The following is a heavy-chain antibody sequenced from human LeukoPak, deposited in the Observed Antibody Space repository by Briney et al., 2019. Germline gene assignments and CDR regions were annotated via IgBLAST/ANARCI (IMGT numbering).Heavy chain of an antibody. Sequence: PGGSLRLSCAASGFTFSSYAMHWVRQAPGKGLEWVAVIWYDGSNKYYAESVKGRFTISRDNSKNTLYLQMNSLRAEDTAVYYCARGSPDDLFFDYWGQGTLVTVSS. CDR2: IWYDGSNK. J-gene: IGHJ4*02. CDR3: ARGSPDDLFFDY. V-gene: IGHV3-33*08. CDR1: GFTFSSYA. D-gene: IGHD1-1*01.